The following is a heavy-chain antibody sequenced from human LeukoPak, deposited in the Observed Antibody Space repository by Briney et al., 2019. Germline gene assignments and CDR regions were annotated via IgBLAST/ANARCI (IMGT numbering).Heavy chain of an antibody. CDR3: AKRGVVIRVILVGFHKEAYYFDS. D-gene: IGHD3-22*01. CDR2: ISDSGGRT. CDR1: GITLSNYG. Sequence: GGSLRLFCAVSGITLSNYGMSWVRQAPGKGLEWVAGISDSGGRTNYADSVKGRFTISRDNPKNTLYLQMNSLRAEDTAVYFCAKRGVVIRVILVGFHKEAYYFDSWGQGVLVTVSS. V-gene: IGHV3-23*01. J-gene: IGHJ4*02.